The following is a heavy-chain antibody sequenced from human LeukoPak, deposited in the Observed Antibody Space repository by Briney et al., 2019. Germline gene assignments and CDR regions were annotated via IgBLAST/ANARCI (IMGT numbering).Heavy chain of an antibody. CDR3: ANDLIGWSFDY. CDR1: GFTFSSYA. CDR2: ISGSGGST. D-gene: IGHD2-15*01. J-gene: IGHJ4*02. V-gene: IGHV3-23*01. Sequence: GGSLRLSCAASGFTFSSYAMSWVRQAPGKGLEWVSAISGSGGSTYYADSLKGRFTISRDNSKNTLYLQMNSLRAEDTAVYYCANDLIGWSFDYWGQGTLVTVSP.